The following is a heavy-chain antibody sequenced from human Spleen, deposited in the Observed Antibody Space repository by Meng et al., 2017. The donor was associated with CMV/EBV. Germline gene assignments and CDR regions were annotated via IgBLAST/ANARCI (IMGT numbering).Heavy chain of an antibody. CDR1: GFTFSSYA. J-gene: IGHJ4*02. CDR3: ARDPSNYDGVRDY. Sequence: GESLKISCAASGFTFSSYAMSWVRQAPGKGLEWVSSISSSSSYIYYADSVKGRFTISRDNAKNSLYLQMNSLRAEDTAVYYCARDPSNYDGVRDYWGQGTLVTVSS. CDR2: ISSSSSYI. V-gene: IGHV3-21*01. D-gene: IGHD4-11*01.